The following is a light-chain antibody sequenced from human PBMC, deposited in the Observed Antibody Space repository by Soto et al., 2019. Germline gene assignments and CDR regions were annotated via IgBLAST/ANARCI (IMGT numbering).Light chain of an antibody. CDR3: QQYNNWPPA. J-gene: IGKJ1*01. V-gene: IGKV3-15*01. CDR1: QSVSGN. Sequence: EIVMTQSPATLSVSPGERATLSCRASQSVSGNLAWYQQKPGQAPRLLIHGASTRATGIPARFSGSGSGTEFTLSISSLQSEDFAVYYCQQYNNWPPAFGQGTKVEIK. CDR2: GAS.